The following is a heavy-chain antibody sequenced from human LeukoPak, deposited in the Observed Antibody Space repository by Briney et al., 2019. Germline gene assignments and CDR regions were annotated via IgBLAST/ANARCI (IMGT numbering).Heavy chain of an antibody. CDR1: GFTFSHYT. V-gene: IGHV3-21*01. CDR2: ISSSSSYI. CDR3: ASSLSDRSGGNCYSEGLTFDY. D-gene: IGHD2-15*01. Sequence: PGGSLRLSCAASGFTFSHYTMNWVRQAPGKGLEWVSSISSSSSYIYYADSVRGRFTISRDNAKNSLYLQMNSLRAEDTAVYYCASSLSDRSGGNCYSEGLTFDYWGQGALVTVSS. J-gene: IGHJ4*02.